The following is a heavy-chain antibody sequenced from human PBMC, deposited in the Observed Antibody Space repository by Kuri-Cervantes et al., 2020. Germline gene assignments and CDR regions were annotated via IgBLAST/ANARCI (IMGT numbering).Heavy chain of an antibody. D-gene: IGHD3-10*01. Sequence: GSLRLSCAVYGGSFSGYYWSWIRQPPGKGLEWIGEINHSGSTNYNPSLKSRVTISVDTSKNQFSLKLSSVTAADTAVYYCAKDSTPNYGSGSYMGYYFDYWGQGTLVTVSS. J-gene: IGHJ4*02. CDR1: GGSFSGYY. CDR2: INHSGST. V-gene: IGHV4-34*01. CDR3: AKDSTPNYGSGSYMGYYFDY.